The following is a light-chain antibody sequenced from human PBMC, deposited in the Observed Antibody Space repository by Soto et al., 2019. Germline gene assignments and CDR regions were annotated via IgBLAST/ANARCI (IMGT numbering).Light chain of an antibody. CDR3: SSYAGTHIV. Sequence: QSALTQPPSASGSPGQSVTISCTGTSSDVGGYNYVSWYQQHPGKAPKLMIYDVSKRPSVVPARFSGSKSGNTASLTVSGLQAEDEADYYCSSYAGTHIVFGTGTKVTVL. CDR2: DVS. CDR1: SSDVGGYNY. J-gene: IGLJ1*01. V-gene: IGLV2-8*01.